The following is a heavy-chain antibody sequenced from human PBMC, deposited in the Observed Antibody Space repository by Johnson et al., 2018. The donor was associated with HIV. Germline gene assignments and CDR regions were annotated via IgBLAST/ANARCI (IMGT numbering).Heavy chain of an antibody. V-gene: IGHV3-11*04. CDR1: GFTFSDHY. D-gene: IGHD6-6*01. CDR3: ARSYSSSSHDAFDI. J-gene: IGHJ3*02. Sequence: QVQLVESGGGLVKPGGSLRLSCAVSGFTFSDHYMSWIRQAPGKGLEWVSYISSSSSSIYYADSVKGRFTISRDNAKNSLYLQMNSLRAEDTAVYYCARSYSSSSHDAFDIWGQGTMVTVSS. CDR2: ISSSSSSI.